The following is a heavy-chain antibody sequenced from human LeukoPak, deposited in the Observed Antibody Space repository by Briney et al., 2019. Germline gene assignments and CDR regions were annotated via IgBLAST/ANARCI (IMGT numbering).Heavy chain of an antibody. CDR1: GFTFSSYW. CDR2: LWYDGSTQ. J-gene: IGHJ4*02. CDR3: ARDLSYGDHGFDN. Sequence: HTGGSLRLSCAASGFTFSSYWMSWVRQAPVKELEWVAFLWYDGSTQYYTESVQGRFTISRDNSKNTLYLHMNSLRAEDTAVYYCARDLSYGDHGFDNWGQGTLVSVSS. D-gene: IGHD4-17*01. V-gene: IGHV3-33*08.